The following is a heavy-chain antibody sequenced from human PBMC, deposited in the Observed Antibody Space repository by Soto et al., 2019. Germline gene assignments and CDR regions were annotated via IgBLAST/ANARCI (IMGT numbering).Heavy chain of an antibody. V-gene: IGHV4-31*03. CDR1: GGSISSGGYY. D-gene: IGHD2-15*01. J-gene: IGHJ5*02. CDR3: ARGRSVVVAATLNNWFDP. CDR2: IYYSGST. Sequence: SETLSLTCTVSGGSISSGGYYWSWIRQHPGKGLEWIGYIYYSGSTYYNPSLKSRVTISVDTSKNQFSLKLSSVTAADTAVYYCARGRSVVVAATLNNWFDPWGQGTLVTVSS.